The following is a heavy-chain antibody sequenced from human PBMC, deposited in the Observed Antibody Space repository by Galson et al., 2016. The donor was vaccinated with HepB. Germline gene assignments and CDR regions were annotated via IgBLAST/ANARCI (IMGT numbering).Heavy chain of an antibody. CDR1: GDSVSENNAA. CDR2: TYYRSKWYN. CDR3: ARHPWLPGGA. Sequence: CAISGDSVSENNAAWNWIRQSPSRGLEWLGRTYYRSKWYNDYAVSVKGRITTNPDTSKNQFSLQLNSVTPEDTAVYYCARHPWLPGGAWGQGTLVTVSS. V-gene: IGHV6-1*01. D-gene: IGHD5-12*01. J-gene: IGHJ5*02.